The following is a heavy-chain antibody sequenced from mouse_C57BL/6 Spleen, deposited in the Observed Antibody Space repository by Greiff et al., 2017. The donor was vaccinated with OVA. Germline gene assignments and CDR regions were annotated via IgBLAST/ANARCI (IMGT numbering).Heavy chain of an antibody. CDR1: GFNIKDDY. CDR3: TTDYYGSRAYWYFDV. V-gene: IGHV14-4*01. D-gene: IGHD1-1*01. J-gene: IGHJ1*03. CDR2: IDPENGDT. Sequence: EVKLVESGAELVRPGASVKLSCTASGFNIKDDYMHWVKQRPEQGLEWIGWIDPENGDTEYASKFQGKATITADTSSNTAYLQLSSLTSEDTAVYYCTTDYYGSRAYWYFDVWGTGTTVTVSS.